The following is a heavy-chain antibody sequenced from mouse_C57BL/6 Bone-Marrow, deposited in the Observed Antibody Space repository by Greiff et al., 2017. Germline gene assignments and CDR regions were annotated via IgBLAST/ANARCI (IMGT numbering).Heavy chain of an antibody. V-gene: IGHV1-22*01. CDR3: ARKGGYYWYFDV. CDR1: GYTFTDYN. CDR2: INPNNGGT. D-gene: IGHD1-1*02. Sequence: VQLQQSGPELVKPGASVKMSCKASGYTFTDYNMHWVKQSHGKSLEWIGYINPNNGGTSYNQKFKGKATLTVNKSSSTAYMELRSLTSEDSAVYYCARKGGYYWYFDVWGTGTTVTVSS. J-gene: IGHJ1*03.